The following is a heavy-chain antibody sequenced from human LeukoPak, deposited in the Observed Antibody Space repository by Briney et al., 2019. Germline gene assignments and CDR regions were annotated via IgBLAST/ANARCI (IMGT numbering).Heavy chain of an antibody. Sequence: ASVKVSCKASGYTFTGYYMHWVRQAPGQGLEWMGWINPNSGGTNYAQKFQGWVTMTRDTSISTAYMELSRLRSDDTAVYYCARDLGAYYYGSGSYYKGPFDYWGQGTLVTVSS. CDR3: ARDLGAYYYGSGSYYKGPFDY. CDR2: INPNSGGT. CDR1: GYTFTGYY. D-gene: IGHD3-10*01. V-gene: IGHV1-2*04. J-gene: IGHJ4*02.